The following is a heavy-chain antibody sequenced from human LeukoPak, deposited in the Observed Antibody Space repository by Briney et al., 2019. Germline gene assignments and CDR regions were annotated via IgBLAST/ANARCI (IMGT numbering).Heavy chain of an antibody. J-gene: IGHJ4*02. CDR2: ISYDGSNK. CDR1: GFTFSSYA. CDR3: ARDVKSGTGYFDY. Sequence: GGSLRLSCAASGFTFSSYAMHWVRQAPGKGLEWVAVISYDGSNKYYADSVKGRFTISRDNSKNTLYLQMSSLRAEDTAVYYCARDVKSGTGYFDYWGQGTLVTVSS. V-gene: IGHV3-30-3*01. D-gene: IGHD1-26*01.